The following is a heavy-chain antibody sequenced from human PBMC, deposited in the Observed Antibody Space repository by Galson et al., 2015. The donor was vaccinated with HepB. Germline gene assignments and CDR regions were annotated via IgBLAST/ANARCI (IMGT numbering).Heavy chain of an antibody. CDR3: ATYPYGDYVRQDFQH. V-gene: IGHV1-24*01. D-gene: IGHD4-17*01. Sequence: SVKVSCKVSGYTLTELSMHWVRQAPGKGLEWMGGFDPEDGETIYAQKFQGRVTMTEDTSTDTAYMELSSLRSEDTAVYYCATYPYGDYVRQDFQHWGQGTLVTVSS. J-gene: IGHJ1*01. CDR1: GYTLTELS. CDR2: FDPEDGET.